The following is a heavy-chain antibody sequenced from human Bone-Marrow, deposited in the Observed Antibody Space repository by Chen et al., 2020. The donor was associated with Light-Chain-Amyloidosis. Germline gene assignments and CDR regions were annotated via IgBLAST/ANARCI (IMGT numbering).Heavy chain of an antibody. J-gene: IGHJ4*02. CDR1: GSPFSIYW. D-gene: IGHD1-1*01. Sequence: EVLLVVSGGGLVQPGGYMRLSCAAPGSPFSIYWTHWVRQAPGKGLVWVARINGDESAKTYPDFVKGLFTISRANAKNTLYLQMNSLRAEDTAVYGCARSQSGIYDYLGQGTLVTVSS. V-gene: IGHV3-74*02. CDR3: ARSQSGIYDY. CDR2: INGDESAK.